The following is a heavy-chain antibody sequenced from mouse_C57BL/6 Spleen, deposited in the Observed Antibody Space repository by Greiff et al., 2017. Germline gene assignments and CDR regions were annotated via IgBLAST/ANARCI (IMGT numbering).Heavy chain of an antibody. CDR2: IDPSDSYT. J-gene: IGHJ2*01. D-gene: IGHD4-1*01. CDR1: GYTFTSYW. V-gene: IGHV1-69*01. Sequence: QVQLQQPGAELVMPGASVKLSCKASGYTFTSYWMHWVKQRPGQGLEWIGEIDPSDSYTNYNQKFKGKSTLTVDKSSSTAYMQLSSLTSEDSAVYYCARKGDWVGDYWGQGTTLTVSS. CDR3: ARKGDWVGDY.